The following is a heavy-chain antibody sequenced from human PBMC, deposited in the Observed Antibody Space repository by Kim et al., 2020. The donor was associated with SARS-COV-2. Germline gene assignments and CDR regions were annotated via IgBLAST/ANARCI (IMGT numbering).Heavy chain of an antibody. J-gene: IGHJ4*02. CDR2: INQDGSEK. Sequence: GGSLRLSCAASRFTFSYYWMSWVRQAPGKGLEWVANINQDGSEKYYVDSVKGRFTISRDNTKNSLYLQMNSLRVEDTAVYYCARDGGYWGQGTLVTVSS. D-gene: IGHD3-10*01. V-gene: IGHV3-7*03. CDR1: RFTFSYYW. CDR3: ARDGGY.